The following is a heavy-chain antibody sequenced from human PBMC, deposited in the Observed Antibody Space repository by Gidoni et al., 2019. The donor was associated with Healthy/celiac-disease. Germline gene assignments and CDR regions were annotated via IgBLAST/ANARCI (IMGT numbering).Heavy chain of an antibody. CDR1: GYSISSGYY. CDR3: ARSTMVRGVLNWFDP. V-gene: IGHV4-38-2*01. D-gene: IGHD3-10*01. J-gene: IGHJ5*02. Sequence: QVQLQESGPGLVKPSETLSLTCAVSGYSISSGYYWGWIRQPPGKGLEWIGSIYHRGSTYYNPSLTIRVTISVDTSKNQFSLKLSSVTAADTAVYYCARSTMVRGVLNWFDPWGQGTLVTVSS. CDR2: IYHRGST.